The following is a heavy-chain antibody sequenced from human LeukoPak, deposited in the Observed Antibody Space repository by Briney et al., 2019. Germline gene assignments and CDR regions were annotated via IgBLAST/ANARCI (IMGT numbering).Heavy chain of an antibody. Sequence: ASVKVSCKASGYTFTCYYMHWVGQAPGQGLEWMGWINPNSGGTNYAQKFQGRVTMTRDTSISTAYMELSRLRSDDTAVYYCARDQYSSSWYVPIDYWGQGTLVTVSS. J-gene: IGHJ4*02. CDR1: GYTFTCYY. V-gene: IGHV1-2*02. CDR2: INPNSGGT. D-gene: IGHD6-13*01. CDR3: ARDQYSSSWYVPIDY.